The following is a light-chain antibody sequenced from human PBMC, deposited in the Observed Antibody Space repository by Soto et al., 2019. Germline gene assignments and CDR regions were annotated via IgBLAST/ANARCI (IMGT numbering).Light chain of an antibody. CDR3: SSYTTSNTRQIV. J-gene: IGLJ1*01. Sequence: QSALTQPASVSGSPGQSITISCTGTSSDVGGYNYVSWYQHHPGKAPKLMIFDVSNRPSGVSNRFSGSKSGNTDSLTISGLQPEDEADYYCSSYTTSNTRQIVVGTGTKLTVL. V-gene: IGLV2-14*03. CDR2: DVS. CDR1: SSDVGGYNY.